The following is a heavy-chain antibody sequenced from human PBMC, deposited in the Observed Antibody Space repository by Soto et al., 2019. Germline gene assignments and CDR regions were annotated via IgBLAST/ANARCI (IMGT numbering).Heavy chain of an antibody. D-gene: IGHD6-6*01. J-gene: IGHJ4*02. CDR2: IYSGGST. Sequence: EGSLRLSCAASGFSVSSSYMSWVRQAPGKGLEWVSVIYSGGSTYYADSVKGRFTLSRDNSKNTLFLQMNSLRAEDTAVYYCAREGSSSFWGQGTLVTVSS. CDR1: GFSVSSSY. CDR3: AREGSSSF. V-gene: IGHV3-53*01.